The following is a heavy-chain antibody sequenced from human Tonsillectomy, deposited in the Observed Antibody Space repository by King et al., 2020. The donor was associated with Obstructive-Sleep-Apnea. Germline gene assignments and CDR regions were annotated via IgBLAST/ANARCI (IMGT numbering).Heavy chain of an antibody. Sequence: VQLVESGGGVVQPGRSLRLSCAASVFTFKTYGMHWVRQAPGKGLEWVTVISYDENNKYYADSVKGRFTISRDNSKNTLFLQMNSLRAEDTALYYCARENYPYYFDYWGQGTLVTVSS. CDR3: ARENYPYYFDY. CDR2: ISYDENNK. D-gene: IGHD1-7*01. CDR1: VFTFKTYG. J-gene: IGHJ4*02. V-gene: IGHV3-30*03.